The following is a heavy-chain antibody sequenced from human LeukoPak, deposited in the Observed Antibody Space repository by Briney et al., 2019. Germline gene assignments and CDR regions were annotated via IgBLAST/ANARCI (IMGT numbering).Heavy chain of an antibody. J-gene: IGHJ1*01. CDR1: GYTFTSYG. CDR3: ARTIVGSTRGYFQH. V-gene: IGHV1-18*01. D-gene: IGHD1-26*01. Sequence: ASVKVSCKASGYTFTSYGISWVRQAPGQGLEWMGWISAYNGNTNYAQKLRGRVTMTTDTSTSTAYMELRSLRSDDTAVYYCARTIVGSTRGYFQHWGQGTLVTVSS. CDR2: ISAYNGNT.